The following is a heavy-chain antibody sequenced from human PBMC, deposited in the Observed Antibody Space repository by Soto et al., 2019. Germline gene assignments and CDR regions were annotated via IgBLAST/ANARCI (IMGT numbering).Heavy chain of an antibody. D-gene: IGHD2-2*01. J-gene: IGHJ6*02. V-gene: IGHV1-3*01. CDR1: GYTFTSYV. Sequence: ASVKVSCKASGYTFTSYVIHWVRQAPGQRLEWMGWINAGNGHTKYSQKFQGRVTITTDESTSTAYMELSSLRSEDTAVYYFARKSCSSTSCYYYGMDVWGQGTTVTVSS. CDR2: INAGNGHT. CDR3: ARKSCSSTSCYYYGMDV.